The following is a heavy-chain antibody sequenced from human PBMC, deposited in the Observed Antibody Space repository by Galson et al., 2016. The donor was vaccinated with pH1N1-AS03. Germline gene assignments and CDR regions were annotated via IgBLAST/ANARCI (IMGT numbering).Heavy chain of an antibody. CDR2: MTPNNGNT. J-gene: IGHJ4*02. D-gene: IGHD3-16*01. CDR1: GYTFTTYD. Sequence: SVKVSCKASGYTFTTYDINWVRQAAGQGLEWMGWMTPNNGNTGYAQRFQARVTMTRNTSISTAYMELSGLQSEDTAVYYCARSFLGETDDWGQGTLVIVSS. CDR3: ARSFLGETDD. V-gene: IGHV1-8*01.